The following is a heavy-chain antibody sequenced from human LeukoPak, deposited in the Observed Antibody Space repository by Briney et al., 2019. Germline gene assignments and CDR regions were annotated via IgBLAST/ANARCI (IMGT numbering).Heavy chain of an antibody. J-gene: IGHJ4*02. D-gene: IGHD2-8*01. CDR1: GFTFSSYA. V-gene: IGHV3-23*01. Sequence: GGSLRLSCAASGFTFSSYAMNWVRQAPGKGLEWVSGISGSGGSTYYADSVKGRFSISRDNSKNTLYLQLNSLRVEDTAEYYCAKAHGGSYHSGIDWGQGTLVIVSS. CDR3: AKAHGGSYHSGID. CDR2: ISGSGGST.